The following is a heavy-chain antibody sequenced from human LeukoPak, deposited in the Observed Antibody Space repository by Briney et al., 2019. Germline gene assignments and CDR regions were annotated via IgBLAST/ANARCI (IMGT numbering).Heavy chain of an antibody. D-gene: IGHD2-8*01. CDR3: ARDPGVYCTNGVCYPGVFDY. CDR1: VYTFTGYY. V-gene: IGHV1-2*02. J-gene: IGHJ4*02. CDR2: INPNSGGT. Sequence: GASVKLSCKASVYTFTGYYMHWVRQAPGQGLEWMGWINPNSGGTNYAQKFQGRVTMTRDTSISTAYMELSRLRSDDTAVYYCARDPGVYCTNGVCYPGVFDYWGQGTLVTVSS.